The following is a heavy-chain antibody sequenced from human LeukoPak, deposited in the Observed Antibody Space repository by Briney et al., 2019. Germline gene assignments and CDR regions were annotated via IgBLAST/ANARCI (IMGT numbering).Heavy chain of an antibody. J-gene: IGHJ4*02. D-gene: IGHD6-19*01. Sequence: ASVKVSCKVSGYTLTELSMHWVRQAPGQGLEWMGRINPNSGGTNYAQKFQGRVTMTRDTSISTAYMELSRLRSDDTAVYYCARVGIAVAGDYWGQGTLVTVSS. CDR2: INPNSGGT. CDR1: GYTLTELS. V-gene: IGHV1-2*06. CDR3: ARVGIAVAGDY.